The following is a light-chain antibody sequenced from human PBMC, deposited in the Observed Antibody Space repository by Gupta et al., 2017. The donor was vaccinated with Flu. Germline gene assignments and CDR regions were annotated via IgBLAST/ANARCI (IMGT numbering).Light chain of an antibody. Sequence: HSLLTQPPSAAGTPGQRVTISCSGTTSNIGRHAVYWYKQLPGTAPKLLIFDSDQRPSGVPDRGSASKSGNNASTHTKGLRSEDDADAYCAVWDAGPTVMVGGGTKLTVL. CDR3: AVWDAGPTVM. V-gene: IGLV1-44*01. J-gene: IGLJ2*01. CDR2: DSD. CDR1: TSNIGRHA.